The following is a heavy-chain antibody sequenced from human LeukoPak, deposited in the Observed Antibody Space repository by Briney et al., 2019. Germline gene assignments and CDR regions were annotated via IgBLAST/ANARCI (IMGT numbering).Heavy chain of an antibody. V-gene: IGHV3-74*01. CDR3: TRDWRSALDY. CDR2: INRDGGTT. CDR1: GFIFSNYW. J-gene: IGHJ4*02. D-gene: IGHD6-6*01. Sequence: GGSLRLSCAASGFIFSNYWMHWVRQAPGKGLVWVSGINRDGGTTSYADSVKGRFTVSRDNAKNTLFVEMSSLRAEDTAVYYRTRDWRSALDYWGQGSLVTVSS.